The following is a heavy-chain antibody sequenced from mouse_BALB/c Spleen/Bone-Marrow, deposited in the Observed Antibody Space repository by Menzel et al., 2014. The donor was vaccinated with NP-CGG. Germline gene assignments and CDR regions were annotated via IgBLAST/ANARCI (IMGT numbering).Heavy chain of an antibody. V-gene: IGHV6-6*02. D-gene: IGHD1-1*01. Sequence: EVMLVESGGGLVQPGGSMKLSCVASGFTSSNYWMNWVRQSPEKGLEWVAEIRLKSNNYATHYAESVKGRFTISRDDSKSSVYLQMNNLRAEDTGIYYCTRGYYGSTTGAYAMDYWGQGTSVTVSS. CDR2: IRLKSNNYAT. CDR1: GFTSSNYW. CDR3: TRGYYGSTTGAYAMDY. J-gene: IGHJ4*01.